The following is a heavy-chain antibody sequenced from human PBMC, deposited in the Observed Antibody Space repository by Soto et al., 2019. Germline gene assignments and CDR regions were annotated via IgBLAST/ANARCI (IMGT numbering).Heavy chain of an antibody. V-gene: IGHV3-74*01. D-gene: IGHD2-21*02. Sequence: GGSLRLSCAASGFTSSNYWMHWVRQAPGQGLVWVSHIQSDGSKTTYADSVKGRFAISRDNAKNTLYLQMNSLRAEDTAVYYCVRGDRGGFDLWGQGTAVTVSS. J-gene: IGHJ3*01. CDR2: IQSDGSKT. CDR1: GFTSSNYW. CDR3: VRGDRGGFDL.